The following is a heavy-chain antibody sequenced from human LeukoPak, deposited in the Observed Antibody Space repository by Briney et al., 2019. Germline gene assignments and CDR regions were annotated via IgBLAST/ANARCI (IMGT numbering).Heavy chain of an antibody. V-gene: IGHV3-15*01. Sequence: GGSLRLSCAASGFTFSDAWMGWVRQGPGKGLEWVGRLKSKSGGGTTDYAAPVKDRFTISRDDSKNTLYLQMNSLKTEDTAVYYCTRGSSWSGFGFDYWGQGTLVTVSS. CDR1: GFTFSDAW. D-gene: IGHD3-3*01. J-gene: IGHJ4*02. CDR3: TRGSSWSGFGFDY. CDR2: LKSKSGGGTT.